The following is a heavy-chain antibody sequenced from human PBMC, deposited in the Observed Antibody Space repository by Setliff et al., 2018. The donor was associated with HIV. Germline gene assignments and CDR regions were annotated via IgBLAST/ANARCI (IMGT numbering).Heavy chain of an antibody. CDR1: GGSFSGYY. Sequence: KLSETLSLTCAVYGGSFSGYYWSWIRQPPGKGLEWIGEINHRGSTNYNPSLKSRVTISVETSKNQFSLKLNSVTAADTAVYYCAREAARVVDFWGQGTLVTVSS. V-gene: IGHV4-34*01. J-gene: IGHJ4*02. CDR3: AREAARVVDF. D-gene: IGHD6-25*01. CDR2: INHRGST.